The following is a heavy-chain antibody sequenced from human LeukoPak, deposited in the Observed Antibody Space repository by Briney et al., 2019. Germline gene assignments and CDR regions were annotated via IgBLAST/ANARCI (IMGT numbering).Heavy chain of an antibody. J-gene: IGHJ4*02. CDR1: GDSVSSNSAA. Sequence: SQTLSLTCAISGDSVSSNSAAWNWIRQSPSRGLEWLGRTYYRSKWYNDYAVSVKSRITINPDTSKNQFSLQLNSVTPEGTAVYYCARMTYYYDSSGYYFNDYWGQGTLVTVSS. V-gene: IGHV6-1*01. D-gene: IGHD3-22*01. CDR3: ARMTYYYDSSGYYFNDY. CDR2: TYYRSKWYN.